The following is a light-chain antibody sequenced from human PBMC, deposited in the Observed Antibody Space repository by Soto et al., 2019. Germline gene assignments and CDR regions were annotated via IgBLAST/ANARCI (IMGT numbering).Light chain of an antibody. CDR1: STDIGYHTN. Sequence: QSVLTQPASVSGSPGQSITISCTGTSTDIGYHTNVSWYQQHTGKAPELLIFEVSSRPSGISDRFSGSKSGNTASLTISGLQAEDEADYYCSSYSISDTPYVFGGGTKVTVL. CDR2: EVS. CDR3: SSYSISDTPYV. V-gene: IGLV2-14*01. J-gene: IGLJ1*01.